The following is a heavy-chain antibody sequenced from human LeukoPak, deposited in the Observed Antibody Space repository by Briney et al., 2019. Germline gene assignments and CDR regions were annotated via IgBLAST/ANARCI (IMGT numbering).Heavy chain of an antibody. CDR1: GGSISSGGYS. CDR2: IYYSGRT. CDR3: ARAAVVVIGAFDI. Sequence: SETLSLTCTVSGGSISSGGYSWSWIRQPPGKGLEWIGYIYYSGRTYYNPSLKSRVTISVDTSKNQFSLKLSSVTAADTAVYYCARAAVVVIGAFDIWGQGTMVTVSS. V-gene: IGHV4-30-4*07. D-gene: IGHD3-22*01. J-gene: IGHJ3*02.